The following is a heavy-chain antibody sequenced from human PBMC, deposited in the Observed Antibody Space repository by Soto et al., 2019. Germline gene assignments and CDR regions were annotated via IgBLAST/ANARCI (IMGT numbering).Heavy chain of an antibody. CDR3: ERGSDATGPNHLDY. V-gene: IGHV4-39*07. CDR1: GGSISSSSYY. J-gene: IGHJ4*02. Sequence: SETLSLTCTVSGGSISSSSYYWGWIRQPPGKGLEWIGSIYHSGSTNYNPSLKSRVTISVDTSKNQFSLKLSSVTAADTAVYYCERGSDATGPNHLDYWGQGTLVTVSS. CDR2: IYHSGST. D-gene: IGHD2-15*01.